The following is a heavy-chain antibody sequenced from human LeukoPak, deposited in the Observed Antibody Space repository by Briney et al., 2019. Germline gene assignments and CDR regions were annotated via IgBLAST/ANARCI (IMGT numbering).Heavy chain of an antibody. CDR3: AREVEGSYGH. D-gene: IGHD4-17*01. CDR1: GFTLRNYA. Sequence: TGGSLRLSCAASGFTLRNYAMSWVRQAPGKGLEWVSSIGAGDKYTYYGDSVKGRFTISRDNSKNTLYLQMNSLRAEDTAVYYCAREVEGSYGHWGQGTLVTVSS. V-gene: IGHV3-23*01. J-gene: IGHJ4*02. CDR2: IGAGDKYT.